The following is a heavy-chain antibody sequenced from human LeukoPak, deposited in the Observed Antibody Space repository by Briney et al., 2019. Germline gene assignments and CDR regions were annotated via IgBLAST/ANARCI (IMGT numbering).Heavy chain of an antibody. D-gene: IGHD1-26*01. Sequence: GGSLRLSCAASGFTLDDYAMHWVRHAPGKGLEGVSGISWNSGSIGYADSVKGRFTISRDNAKNSLYLQMNSLRAEDTALYYCAKDILIVGVSFGFDYWGQGTLVTVSS. V-gene: IGHV3-9*01. J-gene: IGHJ4*02. CDR3: AKDILIVGVSFGFDY. CDR1: GFTLDDYA. CDR2: ISWNSGSI.